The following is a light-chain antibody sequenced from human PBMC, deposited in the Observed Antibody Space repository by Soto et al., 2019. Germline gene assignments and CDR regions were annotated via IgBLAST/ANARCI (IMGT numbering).Light chain of an antibody. Sequence: EIVMTQSPVTLSVSPGERATLSCRASQSVCSNLAWYQQEPGQAPRLLIYGASTRATGIPARFSGSGSGTEFTLTISSLQSEDFAVYYCQQYNNWPLTFGGGTKVEIK. CDR2: GAS. J-gene: IGKJ4*01. CDR1: QSVCSN. CDR3: QQYNNWPLT. V-gene: IGKV3-15*01.